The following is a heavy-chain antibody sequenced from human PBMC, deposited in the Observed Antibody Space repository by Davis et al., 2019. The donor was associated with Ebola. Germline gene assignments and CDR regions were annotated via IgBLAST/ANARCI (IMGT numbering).Heavy chain of an antibody. CDR3: ARETASYGYVDAFDI. Sequence: GESLKISCKGSGYTFTSYYMHWVRQAPGQGLEWMGIINPSGGSTSYAQKFQGRVTMTRDTSTSTVYMELSSLRSEDTAVYYCARETASYGYVDAFDIWGQGTMVTVSS. CDR1: GYTFTSYY. D-gene: IGHD5-18*01. J-gene: IGHJ3*02. V-gene: IGHV1-46*01. CDR2: INPSGGST.